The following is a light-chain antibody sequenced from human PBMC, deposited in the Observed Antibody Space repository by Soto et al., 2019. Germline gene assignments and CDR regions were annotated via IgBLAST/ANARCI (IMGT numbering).Light chain of an antibody. V-gene: IGLV2-14*01. CDR2: DVS. CDR3: SSYRSGSTPFV. CDR1: SSDVGGYNY. J-gene: IGLJ1*01. Sequence: QSVLTQPASVSGSPGQSITISCTGTSSDVGGYNYVSWYQQYPGKAPKLMIYDVSNRPSGVSNRFSGSKSGNTASLTISGLQADDEADYYCSSYRSGSTPFVFGTGTKVTVL.